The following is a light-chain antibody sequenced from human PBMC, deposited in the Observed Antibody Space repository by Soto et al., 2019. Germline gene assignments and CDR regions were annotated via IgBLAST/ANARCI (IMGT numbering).Light chain of an antibody. J-gene: IGLJ1*01. V-gene: IGLV2-18*02. CDR3: SSYTSSNTYV. CDR2: EVR. Sequence: SLLTQPPSVSRAPGQSVAISCTGNSRDVGNYKRVSWYQQPPGTAPKVMIYEVRNRPSGVPDRFSGSKSGNTASLTISGLQAEDEADYYFSSYTSSNTYVFGTGTKVTVL. CDR1: SRDVGNYKR.